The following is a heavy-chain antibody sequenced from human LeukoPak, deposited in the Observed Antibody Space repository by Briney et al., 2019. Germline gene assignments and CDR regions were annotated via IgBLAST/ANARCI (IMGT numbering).Heavy chain of an antibody. V-gene: IGHV1-2*02. J-gene: IGHJ1*01. D-gene: IGHD1-26*01. CDR1: GYTFTGYY. CDR2: INPNSGGT. CDR3: ARPYSGSYYRAEYFLH. Sequence: GASVKVSCKASGYTFTGYYMHWVRQAPGQGLEWMGWINPNSGGTKYAQNFQGRVTMTRDTSLSTVYMELNSLRSDDTAVYYCARPYSGSYYRAEYFLHWGQGTLVTVSS.